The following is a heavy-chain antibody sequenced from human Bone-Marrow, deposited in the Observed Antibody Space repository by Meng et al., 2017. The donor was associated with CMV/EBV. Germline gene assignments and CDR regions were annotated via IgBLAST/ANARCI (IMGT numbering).Heavy chain of an antibody. J-gene: IGHJ4*02. CDR3: AKGYYYDSSGLFDY. CDR2: ISWNSGSI. Sequence: GGSLRLSCAASGFTFDDYAMHWVRQAPGKGLEWVSGISWNSGSIGYADSVKGRFTISRDNAKNSLYLQMNSLRAEDMALYYCAKGYYYDSSGLFDYCGQGTLVAVSS. V-gene: IGHV3-9*03. D-gene: IGHD3-22*01. CDR1: GFTFDDYA.